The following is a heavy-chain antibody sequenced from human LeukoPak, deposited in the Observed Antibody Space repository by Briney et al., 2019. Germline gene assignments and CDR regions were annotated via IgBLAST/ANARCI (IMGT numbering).Heavy chain of an antibody. J-gene: IGHJ4*02. CDR2: IIPILGIA. D-gene: IGHD4-17*01. V-gene: IGHV1-69*04. Sequence: SVKVSCKASGGTFSSYAISWVRQAPGQGLEWMGRIIPILGIANYAQKFQGRVTITADKSTSTAYMELSSLRSEDTAVYYCARAFVTTPYFDYWGQGTLVTVSS. CDR1: GGTFSSYA. CDR3: ARAFVTTPYFDY.